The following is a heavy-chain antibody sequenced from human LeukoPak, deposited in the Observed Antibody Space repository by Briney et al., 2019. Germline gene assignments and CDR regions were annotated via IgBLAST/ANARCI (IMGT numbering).Heavy chain of an antibody. Sequence: GSLRLSCAASGFTFSSYAMSWVRQAPGKGLEWIGEINHSGSTNYNPSLKSRVTISVDTSKNQFSLKLSSVTAADTAVYYCRTLRPNVDTAMGYFDYWGQGTPVTVFS. CDR2: INHSGST. V-gene: IGHV4-34*08. CDR1: GFTFSSYA. D-gene: IGHD5-18*01. J-gene: IGHJ4*02. CDR3: RTLRPNVDTAMGYFDY.